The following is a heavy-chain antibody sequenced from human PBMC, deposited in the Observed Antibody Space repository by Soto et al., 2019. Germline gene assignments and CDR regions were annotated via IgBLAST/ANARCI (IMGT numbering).Heavy chain of an antibody. J-gene: IGHJ4*02. V-gene: IGHV1-69*01. CDR3: ARPKGSYSSGYYYFDY. D-gene: IGHD6-19*01. CDR2: IIPLFGTA. Sequence: QVQLVQSGAEVKQPGSSVKVSCKTSGGTFSTYAIYWVRQAPGQGLEWMGAIIPLFGTADYAQKFQGRVTINADESTSTAYMELSSLRSSDTAVYYCARPKGSYSSGYYYFDYWGQGTLVTVTS. CDR1: GGTFSTYA.